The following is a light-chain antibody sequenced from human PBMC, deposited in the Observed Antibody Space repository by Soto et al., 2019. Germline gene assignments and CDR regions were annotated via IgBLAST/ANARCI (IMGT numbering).Light chain of an antibody. CDR1: QSVSSSY. CDR2: DAS. Sequence: EIVLTQSPGTLSLSPGERATLSCRASQSVSSSYLAWYQQKPGQAPRLLIFDASSRATGISDGFSGSGSGTDFTLTMSRLEPEDFAVYYCQQYGRSPWTFGQGTKVEVK. V-gene: IGKV3-20*01. J-gene: IGKJ1*01. CDR3: QQYGRSPWT.